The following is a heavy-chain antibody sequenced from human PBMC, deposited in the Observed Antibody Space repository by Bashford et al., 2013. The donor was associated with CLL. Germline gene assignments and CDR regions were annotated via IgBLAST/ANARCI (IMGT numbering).Heavy chain of an antibody. V-gene: IGHV1-69*06. Sequence: SVKVSCKASGGSLNNFAIDWVRQAPGQGLEWMGSFIPRFDTTSYAPEFQGRVTMSADKSSNTVFMELSGLTSDDTAVYYCARGLRISRGSYSLDYWGQGTDGHRLL. D-gene: IGHD1-26*01. CDR2: FIPRFDTT. J-gene: IGHJ4*03. CDR1: GGSLNNFA. CDR3: ARGLRISRGSYSLDY.